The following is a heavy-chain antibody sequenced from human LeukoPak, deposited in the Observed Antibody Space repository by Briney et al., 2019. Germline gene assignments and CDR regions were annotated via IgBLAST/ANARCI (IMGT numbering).Heavy chain of an antibody. V-gene: IGHV3-48*04. Sequence: GGSLRLSCAASGFTFSSYSMNWVRQAPGKGLEWVSYISSSSSTIYYADSVKGRFTISRDNAKNSLYLQMNSLRAEDTAVYYCAELGITMIGGVWGKGTTVTTSS. CDR1: GFTFSSYS. J-gene: IGHJ6*04. D-gene: IGHD3-10*02. CDR2: ISSSSSTI. CDR3: AELGITMIGGV.